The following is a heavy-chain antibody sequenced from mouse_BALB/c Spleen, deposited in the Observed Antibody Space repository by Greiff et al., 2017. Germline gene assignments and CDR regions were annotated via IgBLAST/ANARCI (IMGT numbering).Heavy chain of an antibody. V-gene: IGHV2-9-2*01. J-gene: IGHJ4*01. D-gene: IGHD1-1*01. CDR3: VRYYYGSSHYYAMDY. CDR1: GFSLTSYD. Sequence: VQGVESGPGLVAPSQSLSITCTVSGFSLTSYDISWIRQPPGKGLEWLGVIWTGGGTNYNSAFMSRLSISKDNSKSQVFLKMNSLQTDDTAIYYCVRYYYGSSHYYAMDYWGQGTSVTVSS. CDR2: IWTGGGT.